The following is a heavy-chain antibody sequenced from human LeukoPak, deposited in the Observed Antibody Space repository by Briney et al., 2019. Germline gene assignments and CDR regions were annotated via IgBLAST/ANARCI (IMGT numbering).Heavy chain of an antibody. CDR3: AKELDTMFDY. V-gene: IGHV3-43*01. J-gene: IGHJ4*02. D-gene: IGHD3-10*01. CDR1: GFTFDRYT. CDR2: AGWAGGTT. Sequence: GGSLRLSCATSGFTFDRYTIHWVRQAPGKGLEWVSLAGWAGGTTFYSDSVRGRFTISRDSGRKSVYLQMNSLTTDDTAFYFCAKELDTMFDYWGQGALVTVSS.